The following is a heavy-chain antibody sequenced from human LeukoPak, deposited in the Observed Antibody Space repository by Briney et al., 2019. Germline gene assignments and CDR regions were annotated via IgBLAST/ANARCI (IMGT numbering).Heavy chain of an antibody. CDR2: ITGSDGST. D-gene: IGHD3-22*01. Sequence: GGSLRLSCAAFGFTFSSYAMSWVRQAPGKGLEWVSAITGSDGSTYYADSVKGRFTISRDNSKNTLYLQMNSLRAEDTAVYYCATPTSGYYSIDYWGQGTLVTVSS. CDR3: ATPTSGYYSIDY. V-gene: IGHV3-23*01. J-gene: IGHJ4*02. CDR1: GFTFSSYA.